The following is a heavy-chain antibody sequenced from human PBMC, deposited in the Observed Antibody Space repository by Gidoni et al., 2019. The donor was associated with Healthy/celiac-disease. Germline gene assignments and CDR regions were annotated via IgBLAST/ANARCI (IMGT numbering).Heavy chain of an antibody. D-gene: IGHD6-19*01. J-gene: IGHJ4*02. CDR3: ARDAGIAVAGTDY. Sequence: EVQLVESGGGLVQPGGSLRLSCAASGFTFSSYEMNWVRQAPGKGLEWVSYISSSGSTIYYADSVKGRFTISRDNAKNSLYLQMNSLRAEDTAVYYCARDAGIAVAGTDYWGQGTLVTVSS. V-gene: IGHV3-48*03. CDR1: GFTFSSYE. CDR2: ISSSGSTI.